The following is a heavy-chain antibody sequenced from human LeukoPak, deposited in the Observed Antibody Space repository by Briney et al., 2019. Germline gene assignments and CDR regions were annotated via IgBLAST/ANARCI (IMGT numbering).Heavy chain of an antibody. D-gene: IGHD2/OR15-2a*01. CDR1: GGSISSYY. V-gene: IGHV4-34*01. J-gene: IGHJ4*02. CDR2: TNHSGST. Sequence: SETLSLTCTVSGGSISSYYWSWIRQPPGKGLEWIGETNHSGSTNYNPSLKSRVTILVDTSKNQFSLKLSSVTAADTAVYYCARGLTSMPPGGYWGQGTLVTVSS. CDR3: ARGLTSMPPGGY.